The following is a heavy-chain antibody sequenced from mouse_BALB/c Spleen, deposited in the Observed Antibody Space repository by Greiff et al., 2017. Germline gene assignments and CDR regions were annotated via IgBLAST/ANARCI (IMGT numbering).Heavy chain of an antibody. J-gene: IGHJ3*01. V-gene: IGHV1-7*01. Sequence: QVQLQQSGAELAKPGASVKMSCKASGYTFTSYWMHWVKQRPGQGLEWIGYINPSTGYTEYNQKFKDKATLTADKSSSTAYMQLSSLTSEDSAVYFCARGGYSAWFAYWGQGTLVTVSA. CDR1: GYTFTSYW. CDR2: INPSTGYT. CDR3: ARGGYSAWFAY. D-gene: IGHD2-3*01.